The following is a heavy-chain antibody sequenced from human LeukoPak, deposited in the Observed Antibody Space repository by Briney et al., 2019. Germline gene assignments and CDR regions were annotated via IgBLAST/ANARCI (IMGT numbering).Heavy chain of an antibody. Sequence: ASVKVSCKASGYTFTGYYMHWVRQAPGQGLEWMGWINPNSGGTNYAQKFQGRVTMTRDTSISTAYMELSRLRSEDTAVYYCARGGYSGYETYYYMDVWGKGTTVTVSS. CDR2: INPNSGGT. J-gene: IGHJ6*03. V-gene: IGHV1-2*02. CDR3: ARGGYSGYETYYYMDV. D-gene: IGHD5-12*01. CDR1: GYTFTGYY.